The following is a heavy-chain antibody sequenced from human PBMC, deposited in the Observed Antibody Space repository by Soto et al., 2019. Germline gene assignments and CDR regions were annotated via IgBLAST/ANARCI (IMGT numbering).Heavy chain of an antibody. CDR2: IKTNIAGGAT. D-gene: IGHD5-12*01. CDR1: GFSFTSAW. V-gene: IGHV3-15*07. CDR3: TTGRGGSAYVPGAY. J-gene: IGHJ4*02. Sequence: EVQLVESGGGLVKPGGSLRLSCAASGFSFTSAWMNWVRQIPGKGLEWVGRIKTNIAGGATDYSAPVKGRFTISGDDSKDTVYLQMNSLKTEDTAVYYCTTGRGGSAYVPGAYWGQGALVTVSS.